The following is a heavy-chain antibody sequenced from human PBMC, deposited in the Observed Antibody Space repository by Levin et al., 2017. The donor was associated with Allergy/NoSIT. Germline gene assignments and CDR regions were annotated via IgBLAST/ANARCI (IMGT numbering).Heavy chain of an antibody. Sequence: SQTLSLTCTVSGGSISSSSYYWGWIRQPPGKGLEWIGSIYYSGSTYYNPSLKSRVTISVDTSKNQFSLKLSSVTAADTAVYYCARLRGYYGSGSYYPYFDYWGQGTLVTVSS. CDR3: ARLRGYYGSGSYYPYFDY. CDR1: GGSISSSSYY. V-gene: IGHV4-39*01. D-gene: IGHD3-10*01. J-gene: IGHJ4*02. CDR2: IYYSGST.